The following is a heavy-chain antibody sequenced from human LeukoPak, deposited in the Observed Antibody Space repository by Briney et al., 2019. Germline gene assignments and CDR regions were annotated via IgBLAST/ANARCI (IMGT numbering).Heavy chain of an antibody. V-gene: IGHV1-69*13. J-gene: IGHJ4*02. CDR1: GGTFSSYA. CDR2: IIPIFGTA. Sequence: SVKVSCKASGGTFSSYAMSWVRQGPGQGLEWMGGIIPIFGTANYAQKFQGRVTITADESTSTAYMELSSLRSEDTAVYYCARDGPGYFDYWGQGTLVTVSS. CDR3: ARDGPGYFDY. D-gene: IGHD3-10*01.